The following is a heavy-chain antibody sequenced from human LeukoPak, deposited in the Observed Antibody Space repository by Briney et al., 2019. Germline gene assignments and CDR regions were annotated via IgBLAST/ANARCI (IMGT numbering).Heavy chain of an antibody. Sequence: SVKVSCKTSGGTFNNSAISWVRQAPGQGLEWMGRIIPIFGTANYAQKFQGRVTITTDESTSTAYMELSSLRSEDTAVYYCAREFSRRTYYYDSSGYLGYWGQGTLVTVSS. J-gene: IGHJ4*02. CDR2: IIPIFGTA. CDR3: AREFSRRTYYYDSSGYLGY. D-gene: IGHD3-22*01. CDR1: GGTFNNSA. V-gene: IGHV1-69*05.